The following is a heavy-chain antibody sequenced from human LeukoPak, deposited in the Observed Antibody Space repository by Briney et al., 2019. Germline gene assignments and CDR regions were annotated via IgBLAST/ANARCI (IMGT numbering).Heavy chain of an antibody. V-gene: IGHV5-51*01. CDR1: GYSFTTYW. J-gene: IGHJ6*03. CDR2: IYPVDSAT. D-gene: IGHD6-13*01. Sequence: GESLKISCKGSGYSFTTYWIGWVRQMPGKGLEWMAIIYPVDSATTYSPSFQGQVTISADKSINTAYLEWSSLKVSDTAIYYCARQGAAGKYYYYYMDVWGKGTTVTVSS. CDR3: ARQGAAGKYYYYYMDV.